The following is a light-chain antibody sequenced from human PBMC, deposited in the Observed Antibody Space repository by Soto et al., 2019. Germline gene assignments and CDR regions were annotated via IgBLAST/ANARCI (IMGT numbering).Light chain of an antibody. CDR3: KQYNSYSWT. Sequence: DIQMTQSPSTLSASVGDRVTITCRASQSVNRWLAWYQQKPGKAPKLLIYETSSLESGVQSRFGGSGSGTEFTLTISSLQPDDFAIYYCKQYNSYSWTFGQGTKVDIK. CDR2: ETS. CDR1: QSVNRW. J-gene: IGKJ1*01. V-gene: IGKV1-5*03.